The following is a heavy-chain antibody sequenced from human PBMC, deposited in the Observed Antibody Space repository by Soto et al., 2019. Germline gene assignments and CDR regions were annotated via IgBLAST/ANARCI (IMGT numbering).Heavy chain of an antibody. V-gene: IGHV4-30-4*01. CDR1: GGSISSGNYY. Sequence: QVQLQESGPGLVKPSQTLTLTCNVSGGSISSGNYYWSWIRQPPGKGLEWIAYISYTGSTYYSPSLNGRVTISVDASKNQFSLRLSSVTAADTAVYYCARDGGSGSSHWGQGTLLTVSS. D-gene: IGHD3-10*01. CDR3: ARDGGSGSSH. CDR2: ISYTGST. J-gene: IGHJ4*02.